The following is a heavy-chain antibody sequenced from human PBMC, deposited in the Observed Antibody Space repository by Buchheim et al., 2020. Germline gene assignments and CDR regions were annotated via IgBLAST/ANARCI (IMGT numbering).Heavy chain of an antibody. Sequence: QVQLVQSGAEVKKPGASVKVSCKASGYTFTGYYMHWVRQAPGQGLEWMGWINPNSGGTNYAQKFQGWVTMTRDTSISTAHMELSRLRSDDTAVYYCARDSGSGWSDYYYYYGMDVWGQGTT. CDR2: INPNSGGT. CDR3: ARDSGSGWSDYYYYYGMDV. CDR1: GYTFTGYY. V-gene: IGHV1-2*04. D-gene: IGHD6-19*01. J-gene: IGHJ6*02.